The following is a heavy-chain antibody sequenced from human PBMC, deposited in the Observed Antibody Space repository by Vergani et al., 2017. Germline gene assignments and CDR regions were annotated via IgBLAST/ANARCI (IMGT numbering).Heavy chain of an antibody. J-gene: IGHJ5*02. V-gene: IGHV2-5*01. CDR1: VFSLSTSGVS. CDR3: AHRGLGIPSRRTSRFGINWCDP. Sequence: QITLKESGPTLVTPPQTLTLTCTVSVFSLSTSGVSVAWIRQPPGKALEWLSLIDWNDDKRYIPSLKSRLTITKDTSKNQVVLTMSNMDPADTATYFCAHRGLGIPSRRTSRFGINWCDPWGPGTQVTVSS. CDR2: IDWNDDK. D-gene: IGHD6-13*01.